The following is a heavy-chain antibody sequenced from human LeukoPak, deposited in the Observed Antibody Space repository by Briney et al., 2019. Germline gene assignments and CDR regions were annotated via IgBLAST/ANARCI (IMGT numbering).Heavy chain of an antibody. CDR2: INPNSGGT. CDR1: GCTFTGYY. V-gene: IGHV1-2*02. J-gene: IGHJ4*02. Sequence: WASVKVSCKASGCTFTGYYMHWVRQAPGQGLEWMGWINPNSGGTNYAQKFQGRVTMTRDTSISTAYMELSRLRSDDTAVYYCASISHYDSSGYYYPAYWGQGTLVTVSS. CDR3: ASISHYDSSGYYYPAY. D-gene: IGHD3-22*01.